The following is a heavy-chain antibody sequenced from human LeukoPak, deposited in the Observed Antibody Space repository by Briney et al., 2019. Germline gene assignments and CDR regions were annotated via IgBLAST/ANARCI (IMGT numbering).Heavy chain of an antibody. Sequence: GGSLRLSCAASGFTFSSYAMSWVRQAPGKGLEWVSVISGSGGSTYYADSVKGRLTISRDNSKNTLYLQMNSLRAEDTALYYCAKGSYYDSSGSFYFDYWGQGTLVTVSS. D-gene: IGHD3-22*01. CDR2: ISGSGGST. V-gene: IGHV3-23*01. J-gene: IGHJ4*02. CDR3: AKGSYYDSSGSFYFDY. CDR1: GFTFSSYA.